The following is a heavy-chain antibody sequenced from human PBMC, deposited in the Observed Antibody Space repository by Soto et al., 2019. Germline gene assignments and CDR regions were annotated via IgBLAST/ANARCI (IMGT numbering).Heavy chain of an antibody. Sequence: EVELLESGGDLVQPGGSLRLSCAASGFTFSNFAMNWVRQAPGKGLEWVSSITGSGLITNYADSVKGRFSISRDNSRNTQSVEMSSLRVEDTAVYYCAKGALSAVGTTAFDYWGQGTLVTVSS. D-gene: IGHD4-4*01. V-gene: IGHV3-23*01. CDR1: GFTFSNFA. CDR3: AKGALSAVGTTAFDY. CDR2: ITGSGLIT. J-gene: IGHJ4*02.